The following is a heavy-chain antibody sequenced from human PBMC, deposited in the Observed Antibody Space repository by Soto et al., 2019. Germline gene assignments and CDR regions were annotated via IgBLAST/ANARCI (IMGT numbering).Heavy chain of an antibody. V-gene: IGHV3-23*01. D-gene: IGHD3-16*01. J-gene: IGHJ4*02. CDR3: AKDRRAGGNSAFYFDF. CDR1: GFKFSNYA. CDR2: ISATGGGT. Sequence: PVGSLRLSCAASGFKFSNYAMSWVRQAPGKGLEWVSLISATGGGTYCADSVKGRFTISRDNSHNTLYLQVHSLTAEDTAVYYCAKDRRAGGNSAFYFDFWGQRAQVTVS.